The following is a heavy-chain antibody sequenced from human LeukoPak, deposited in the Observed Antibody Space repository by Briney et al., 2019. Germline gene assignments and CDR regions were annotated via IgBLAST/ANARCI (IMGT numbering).Heavy chain of an antibody. CDR3: AKDIAAAGTGWYFDL. J-gene: IGHJ2*01. Sequence: GGSLRLPCAASGFTFDDYAMHWVRQAPGKGLEWVSGISWNSGSIGYADSVKGRFTISRDNAKNSLYLQMNSLRAEDTALYYCAKDIAAAGTGWYFDLWGRGTLVTVSS. D-gene: IGHD6-13*01. CDR2: ISWNSGSI. V-gene: IGHV3-9*01. CDR1: GFTFDDYA.